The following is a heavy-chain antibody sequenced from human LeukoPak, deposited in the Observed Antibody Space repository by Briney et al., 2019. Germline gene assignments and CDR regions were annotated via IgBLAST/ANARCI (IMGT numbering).Heavy chain of an antibody. J-gene: IGHJ4*02. CDR3: SREPFLGIVVVPAADDY. D-gene: IGHD2-2*01. V-gene: IGHV4-39*02. CDR1: GGSIGGTSDY. Sequence: SETLSLTCIVSGGSIGGTSDYWGWLRQPPGKGLEWIGNIFYSGSTYYNPSLKSRVSISVDTSNNQFSLNLTSVTAADTAVYFCSREPFLGIVVVPAADDYWGQGTLVTVSS. CDR2: IFYSGST.